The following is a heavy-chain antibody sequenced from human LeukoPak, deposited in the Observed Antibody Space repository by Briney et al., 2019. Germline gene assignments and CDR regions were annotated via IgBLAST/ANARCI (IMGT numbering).Heavy chain of an antibody. CDR2: ISSNGGST. CDR1: GFTFSSYA. V-gene: IGHV3-64D*06. CDR3: VKGSGDIVVVPAADAGMDV. J-gene: IGHJ6*02. Sequence: GGSLRLSCSASGFTFSSYAMHWVRQAPGKGLEYVSAISSNGGSTYYADSVKGRFTISRDNSKNTLYLQMSSLRAEDTAVYYRVKGSGDIVVVPAADAGMDVWGQGTTVTVSS. D-gene: IGHD2-2*01.